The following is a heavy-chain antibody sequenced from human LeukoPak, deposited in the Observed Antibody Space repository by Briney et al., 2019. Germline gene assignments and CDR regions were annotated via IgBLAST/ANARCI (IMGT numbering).Heavy chain of an antibody. CDR3: ARGKKVTYYYDSSGYYGQNAFDI. V-gene: IGHV4-61*02. J-gene: IGHJ3*02. D-gene: IGHD3-22*01. CDR2: IYTYESP. CDR1: GGSISSGSYY. Sequence: SETLSLTCTVSGGSISSGSYYWSWIRQPAGKGLEWIGRIYTYESPNYNPSLKSRVSISVDTSKNQFSLKLTSVTAADTAVYYCARGKKVTYYYDSSGYYGQNAFDIWGQGTMVTVSS.